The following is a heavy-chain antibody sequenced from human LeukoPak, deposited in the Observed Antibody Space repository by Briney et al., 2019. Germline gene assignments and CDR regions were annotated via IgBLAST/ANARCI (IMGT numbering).Heavy chain of an antibody. Sequence: ASVKVSCKASGYTFTSYDINWVRQATGQGLEWMGWMNPNSGNTGYAQKFQGRVTMTRNTSISTAYMELSSLRSEDTAVYYCARQLDIVVVPAATDFDYWGQGTLVTVSS. V-gene: IGHV1-8*01. CDR2: MNPNSGNT. CDR1: GYTFTSYD. J-gene: IGHJ4*02. D-gene: IGHD2-2*01. CDR3: ARQLDIVVVPAATDFDY.